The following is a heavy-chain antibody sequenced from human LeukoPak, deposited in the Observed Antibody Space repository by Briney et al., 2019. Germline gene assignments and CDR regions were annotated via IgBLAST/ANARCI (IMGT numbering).Heavy chain of an antibody. CDR1: GGTFSSYA. CDR2: IIPIFGTA. D-gene: IGHD3-22*01. Sequence: SVKVSCKASGGTFSSYAIGWARQAPGQGLEWMGGIIPIFGTANYAQKFQGRVTITADESTSTAYMELSSLRSEDTAVYYCAREPSITMIATWRAFDIWGQGTMVTVSS. V-gene: IGHV1-69*01. J-gene: IGHJ3*02. CDR3: AREPSITMIATWRAFDI.